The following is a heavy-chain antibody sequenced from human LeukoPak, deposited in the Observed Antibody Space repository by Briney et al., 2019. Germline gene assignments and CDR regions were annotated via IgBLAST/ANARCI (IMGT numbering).Heavy chain of an antibody. CDR1: GFTVSSNY. CDR2: IYSGGST. J-gene: IGHJ4*02. D-gene: IGHD4-17*01. V-gene: IGHV3-53*05. CDR3: AREDTEDYGDSGGLDY. Sequence: PGGSLRLSCAASGFTVSSNYMSWVRQAPGKGLEWVSVIYSGGSTYYADSVKGRFTISRDDSKNTLYLQMNSLRAEDTAVFYCAREDTEDYGDSGGLDYWGQGTLVTVSS.